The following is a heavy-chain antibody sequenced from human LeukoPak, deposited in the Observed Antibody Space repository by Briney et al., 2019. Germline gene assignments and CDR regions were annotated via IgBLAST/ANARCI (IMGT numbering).Heavy chain of an antibody. D-gene: IGHD2-15*01. CDR2: INGGGGST. V-gene: IGHV3-23*01. J-gene: IGHJ3*02. Sequence: GGSLRLSCAASGFTFSSYAMSWVRQAPGKGLEWASAINGGGGSTYYADSVKGRFTISRDNSKSTLYLQMNSLRAEDTAVYYCAKGGVVHAFNIWGQGTMVTVSS. CDR1: GFTFSSYA. CDR3: AKGGVVHAFNI.